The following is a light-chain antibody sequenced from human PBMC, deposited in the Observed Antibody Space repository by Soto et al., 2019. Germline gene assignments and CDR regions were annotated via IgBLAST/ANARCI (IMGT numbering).Light chain of an antibody. Sequence: QSVLTQPASVSGSPGQSITISCTGTSSDVGGYTYVSWYQQHPGKAPKLMIYEVSSRPSGVSNRFSGSKSDNTASLTISGLQAEDEADYYCSSYTSSSTLVFGGGTKLTVL. CDR1: SSDVGGYTY. J-gene: IGLJ2*01. V-gene: IGLV2-14*01. CDR3: SSYTSSSTLV. CDR2: EVS.